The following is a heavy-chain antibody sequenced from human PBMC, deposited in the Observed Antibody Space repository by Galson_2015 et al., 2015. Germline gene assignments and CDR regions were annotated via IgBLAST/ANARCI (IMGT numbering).Heavy chain of an antibody. V-gene: IGHV5-10-1*01. CDR3: ARLFDTAFDY. D-gene: IGHD5-18*01. CDR2: IDPNESYT. Sequence: SGAEVKKPVGSGRISCKGSGYSFNNYWIGWVRQMPGKGLDVMGRIDPNESYTDYSPSFQGHVTMSSDKSITTAYLQWSSLKPSDTAMYYCARLFDTAFDYSAQGTHLIVSS. CDR1: GYSFNNYW. J-gene: IGHJ4*02.